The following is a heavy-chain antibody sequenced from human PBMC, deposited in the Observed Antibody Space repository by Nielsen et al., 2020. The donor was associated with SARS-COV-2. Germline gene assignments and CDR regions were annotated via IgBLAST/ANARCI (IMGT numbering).Heavy chain of an antibody. Sequence: GESLKISCAASGFSFNTHAMDWVRQAPGKGLEWVSGISGRGHESFYADSVKGRFTISRDNSKNTVYLQMHSLRAEDTALYYCAKENFESTDYGEDAFDIWGQGTLVTVSS. CDR2: ISGRGHES. CDR3: AKENFESTDYGEDAFDI. V-gene: IGHV3-23*01. J-gene: IGHJ3*02. D-gene: IGHD4/OR15-4a*01. CDR1: GFSFNTHA.